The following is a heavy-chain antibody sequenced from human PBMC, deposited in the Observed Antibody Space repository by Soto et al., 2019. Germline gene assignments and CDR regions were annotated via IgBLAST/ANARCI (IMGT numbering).Heavy chain of an antibody. Sequence: PSETLSLTCTVSGDSLKSNSYSWTWIRQSPGKGLQWIGSVSYTGSTNYNPSLEGRVTMSIDTSKHRFSLRLSSVTAADTAVYYCARGDHDWGDDYGGSSYLHYFDFWGQGTPVTVSS. J-gene: IGHJ4*02. V-gene: IGHV4-61*01. D-gene: IGHD2-21*01. CDR3: ARGDHDWGDDYGGSSYLHYFDF. CDR1: GDSLKSNSYS. CDR2: VSYTGST.